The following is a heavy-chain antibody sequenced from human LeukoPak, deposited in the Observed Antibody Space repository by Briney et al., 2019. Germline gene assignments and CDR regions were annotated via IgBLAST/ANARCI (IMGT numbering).Heavy chain of an antibody. V-gene: IGHV3-53*01. D-gene: IGHD3-10*01. CDR1: GFIVNTYY. CDR2: IYSDGST. Sequence: GGSLRLSCAVSGFIVNTYYMSWVRQAPGKGLEWVSIIYSDGSTYYADSVKGRFTISRDTSKNTLFLQMNSLRAEDTAVYYCARFRSLDYYYYGMDVWGQGTTVTVSS. CDR3: ARFRSLDYYYYGMDV. J-gene: IGHJ6*02.